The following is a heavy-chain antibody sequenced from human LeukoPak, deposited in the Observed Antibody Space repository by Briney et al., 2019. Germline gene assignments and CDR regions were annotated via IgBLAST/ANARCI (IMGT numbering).Heavy chain of an antibody. D-gene: IGHD4-23*01. V-gene: IGHV4-34*01. CDR2: INHSGST. CDR3: ARGGNSASFDY. CDR1: GGSFSGYY. J-gene: IGHJ4*02. Sequence: SETLSLTCAVYGGSFSGYYWSWIRQPPGKGLEWIGEINHSGSTNYNPSLKSRVTISVDTSKNQFSLKLSPVTAADTAVYYCARGGNSASFDYWGQGTLVTVSS.